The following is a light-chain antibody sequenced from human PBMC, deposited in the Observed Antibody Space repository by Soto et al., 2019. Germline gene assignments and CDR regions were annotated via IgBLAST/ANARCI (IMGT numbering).Light chain of an antibody. Sequence: QSALTQPASVSGSPGQSITVSCTGTSSDVGGYNYVSWYQQYPGRAPKFIIYEVSHRPSGVSNRFSASKSGNTASLTISGLQAEDGADYYCSSYTSSSTLVFXTGTNVTAL. CDR1: SSDVGGYNY. J-gene: IGLJ1*01. V-gene: IGLV2-14*01. CDR2: EVS. CDR3: SSYTSSSTLV.